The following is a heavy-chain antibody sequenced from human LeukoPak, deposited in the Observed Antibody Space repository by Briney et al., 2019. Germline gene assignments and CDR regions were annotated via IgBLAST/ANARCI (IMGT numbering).Heavy chain of an antibody. CDR3: ATVSSSSPLRPMDV. CDR2: ISGSGGGT. Sequence: PGGSLRLSCAASGFTLNTYVMSWVRQAPGKGLEWVSAISGSGGGTYYVDSVKGRFTISRDNSKNMLYPQMNSLRAEDTAVYYCATVSSSSPLRPMDVWGQGTTVTVSS. CDR1: GFTLNTYV. J-gene: IGHJ6*02. D-gene: IGHD2-2*01. V-gene: IGHV3-23*01.